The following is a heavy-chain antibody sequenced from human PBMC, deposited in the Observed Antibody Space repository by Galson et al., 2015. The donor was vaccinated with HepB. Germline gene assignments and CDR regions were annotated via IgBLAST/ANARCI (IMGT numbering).Heavy chain of an antibody. J-gene: IGHJ4*02. V-gene: IGHV3-48*04. CDR2: ISSSSSTTI. Sequence: SLRLSCAASGFTFNGYSMNWVRQAPGKGLEWLSYISSSSSTTIYYADAVKGRFTISRDNAKSSLYLQMNSLRAEDTAVYYCARERGSIFSQLFYFDYWGQGALVTGSS. CDR1: GFTFNGYS. CDR3: ARERGSIFSQLFYFDY. D-gene: IGHD3-9*01.